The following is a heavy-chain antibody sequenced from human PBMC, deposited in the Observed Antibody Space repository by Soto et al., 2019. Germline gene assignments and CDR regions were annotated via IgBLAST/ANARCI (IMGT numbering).Heavy chain of an antibody. D-gene: IGHD3-9*01. CDR3: AARYYDILASYQIALRYYFCGMGV. V-gene: IGHV1-69*13. J-gene: IGHJ6*02. CDR1: GGTFSSYA. CDR2: IIPIFGTA. Sequence: ASLKVSCKASGGTFSSYAISWARQAPGQGLEWMGGIIPIFGTANYAQKFQGRVAITADESTSTAYMELSSLRSEDTAVYYCAARYYDILASYQIALRYYFCGMGVWGPGTTGTVSS.